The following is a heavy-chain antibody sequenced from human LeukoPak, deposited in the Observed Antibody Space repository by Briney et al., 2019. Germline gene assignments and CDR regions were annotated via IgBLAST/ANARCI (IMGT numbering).Heavy chain of an antibody. CDR2: ISGSGGST. V-gene: IGHV3-23*01. CDR1: GFTFSSYE. Sequence: PGGSLRLSCAASGFTFSSYEMNWVRQAPGKGLEWVSAISGSGGSTYYADSVKGRFTISRDNSKNTLYLQMNSLRAEDTAVYYCAKVSGSYDSYYFDYWGQGTLVTVSS. J-gene: IGHJ4*02. CDR3: AKVSGSYDSYYFDY. D-gene: IGHD1-26*01.